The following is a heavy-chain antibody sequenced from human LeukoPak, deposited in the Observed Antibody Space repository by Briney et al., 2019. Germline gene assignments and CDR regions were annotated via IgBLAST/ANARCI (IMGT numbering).Heavy chain of an antibody. CDR1: GFTFSSYS. CDR3: ARDSAIDY. V-gene: IGHV3-21*01. J-gene: IGHJ4*02. CDR2: LSSSSSYI. Sequence: GGSLRLSCAASGFTFSSYSMNWVRRAPGKGLWWVSSLSSSSSYIYYADSVKSRFTISRDNAKDALYLQMNSLRAEDTAVYYCARDSAIDYWGQGALVTVSS.